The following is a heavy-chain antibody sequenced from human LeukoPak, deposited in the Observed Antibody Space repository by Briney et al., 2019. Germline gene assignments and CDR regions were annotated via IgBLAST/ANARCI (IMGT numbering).Heavy chain of an antibody. J-gene: IGHJ6*03. D-gene: IGHD2-2*02. CDR2: IYHSGST. CDR3: ARHTSTRYYYYMDV. CDR1: GGSISSGGYY. Sequence: SETLSLTCTVSGGSISSGGYYWSWIRQPPGKGLEWIGYIYHSGSTYYNPSLKSRVTISVDRSKNQFSLKLSSVTAADTAVYYCARHTSTRYYYYMDVWGKGTTVTVSS. V-gene: IGHV4-30-2*01.